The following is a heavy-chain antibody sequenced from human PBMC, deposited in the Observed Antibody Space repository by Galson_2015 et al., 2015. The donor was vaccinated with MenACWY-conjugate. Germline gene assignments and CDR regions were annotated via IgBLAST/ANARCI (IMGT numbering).Heavy chain of an antibody. D-gene: IGHD2-2*02. J-gene: IGHJ4*02. Sequence: SLRLSCAASGFILSSHSMTWVRQAPGRGLEWISYISSRSNSITYEDSVTGRFTISRDNAKNSLYLQMNSLRDEDTAVYYCAKSMSILDYWGQRTLVTVSS. CDR3: AKSMSILDY. V-gene: IGHV3-48*02. CDR1: GFILSSHS. CDR2: ISSRSNSI.